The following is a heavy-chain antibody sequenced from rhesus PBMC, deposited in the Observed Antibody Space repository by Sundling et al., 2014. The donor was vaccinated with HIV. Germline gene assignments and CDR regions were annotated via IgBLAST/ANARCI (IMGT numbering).Heavy chain of an antibody. CDR1: GFTFSNSY. Sequence: EVQLVESGGGLAKPGGSLRISCAASGFTFSNSYMYWVRQAPGKGLEWVSAINTGGITTSYADSVKGRFTVSRDNSKNTLSLQMNSLRPEDTAVYYCVKAAFDYGSSYVFGYWGQGVLVTVSS. V-gene: IGHV3S42*01. CDR2: INTGGITT. D-gene: IGHD4-29*01. CDR3: VKAAFDYGSSYVFGY. J-gene: IGHJ4*01.